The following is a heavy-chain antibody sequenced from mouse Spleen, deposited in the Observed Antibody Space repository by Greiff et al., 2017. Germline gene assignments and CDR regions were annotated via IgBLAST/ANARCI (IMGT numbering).Heavy chain of an antibody. CDR3: ASLTGTRAY. V-gene: IGHV3-6*01. CDR1: GYSITSGYY. Sequence: EVQLQQSGPGLVKPSQSLSLTCSVTGYSITSGYYWNWIRQFPGNKLEWMGYISYDGSNNYNPSLKNRISITRDTSKNQFFLKLNSVTTEDTATYYCASLTGTRAYWGQGTLVTVSA. D-gene: IGHD4-1*01. CDR2: ISYDGSN. J-gene: IGHJ3*01.